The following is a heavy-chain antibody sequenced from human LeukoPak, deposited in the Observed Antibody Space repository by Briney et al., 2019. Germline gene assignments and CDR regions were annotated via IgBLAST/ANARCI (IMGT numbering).Heavy chain of an antibody. Sequence: PGGTLRLSCAASGFTFDDYAMHWVRHTPEKGLEWVSLISGDGGSTYYADSVKGRFTISRDNSKNSLYLQMNSLRTEDTALYYCAKDSEGIAAAGTTSYGMDVWGQGTTVTVSS. CDR1: GFTFDDYA. CDR2: ISGDGGST. J-gene: IGHJ6*02. CDR3: AKDSEGIAAAGTTSYGMDV. D-gene: IGHD6-13*01. V-gene: IGHV3-43*02.